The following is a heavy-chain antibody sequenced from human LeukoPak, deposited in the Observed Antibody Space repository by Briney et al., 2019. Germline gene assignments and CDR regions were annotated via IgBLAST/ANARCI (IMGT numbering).Heavy chain of an antibody. CDR3: ARDSSGYVDY. J-gene: IGHJ4*01. V-gene: IGHV3-48*01. D-gene: IGHD3-22*01. Sequence: GGSLRLSCAASGFTFSSYSMNWVRQAPGKGLEWVSYISSSSSTIYYADSVKGRFTISRDNAKNSLYLQMNSLRAEDTAAYYCARDSSGYVDYWGQEPWSPSPQ. CDR2: ISSSSSTI. CDR1: GFTFSSYS.